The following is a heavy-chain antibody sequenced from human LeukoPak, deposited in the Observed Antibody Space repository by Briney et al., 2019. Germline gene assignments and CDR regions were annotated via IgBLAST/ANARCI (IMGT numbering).Heavy chain of an antibody. CDR2: MNPNSGST. CDR3: ARTKNYYASNGP. J-gene: IGHJ5*02. D-gene: IGHD3-10*01. V-gene: IGHV1-8*01. Sequence: VKVSCRASGYSFTNYDIHWVRQATGQGLEWMGWMNPNSGSTGYAQKFQGRVTMTSITSISTAYMELSGLTYEDTAVYYCARTKNYYASNGPWGQGTLVTVSS. CDR1: GYSFTNYD.